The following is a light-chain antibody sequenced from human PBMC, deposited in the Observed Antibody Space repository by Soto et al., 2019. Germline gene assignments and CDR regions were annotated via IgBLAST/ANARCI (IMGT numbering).Light chain of an antibody. V-gene: IGKV3-11*01. CDR1: QSVSSY. Sequence: EIVLTQSPATLSLSPGERATLSCRASQSVSSYLAWYQQKPGQAPRLLIYDASNRATGIPGRFSGSGSGTDFTLTISSLEPEDFAVYYCQQRSNWRGTFGQGTKLEIK. J-gene: IGKJ2*01. CDR3: QQRSNWRGT. CDR2: DAS.